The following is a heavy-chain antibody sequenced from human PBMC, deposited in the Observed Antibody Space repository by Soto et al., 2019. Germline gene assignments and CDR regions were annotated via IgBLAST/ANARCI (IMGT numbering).Heavy chain of an antibody. CDR1: GDTFTSYG. Sequence: TSVKVSCKACGDTFTSYGISWVRQAPGQGLEWMGWISAYNGNTNYAQKLQGRVTMTTDTSTSTAYVELRSLRSDDTAVYYCARDVKGYYDFWSGYFRYDYWGQGTLVTVSS. D-gene: IGHD3-3*01. J-gene: IGHJ4*02. CDR3: ARDVKGYYDFWSGYFRYDY. V-gene: IGHV1-18*01. CDR2: ISAYNGNT.